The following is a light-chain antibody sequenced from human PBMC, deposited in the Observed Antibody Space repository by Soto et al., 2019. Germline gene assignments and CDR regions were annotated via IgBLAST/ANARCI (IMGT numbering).Light chain of an antibody. CDR3: AAWDHSLNGLV. V-gene: IGLV1-47*01. J-gene: IGLJ2*01. CDR2: RNN. CDR1: SSNIGSNY. Sequence: QSVLTQPPSASGTPGQRVTISCSGSSSNIGSNYVYWYQQLPGTAPKLLIYRNNQRPSGVPDRFSGSKSGTSASLAISGLRSEDAADYYCAAWDHSLNGLVFGGGTKLTVL.